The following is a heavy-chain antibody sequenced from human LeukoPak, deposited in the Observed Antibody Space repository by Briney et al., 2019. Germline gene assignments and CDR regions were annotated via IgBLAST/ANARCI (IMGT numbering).Heavy chain of an antibody. CDR3: SKATGPNSFRYVGY. Sequence: GGSLRLSCGASGFAFSNYAMNWVRQVPGKGLEWLSGISRRGDTTYYTDSVKGRFTISRDNSNNTLYLQMNTLRADDTAVYYCSKATGPNSFRYVGYWGQGTLVTVSS. CDR2: ISRRGDTT. V-gene: IGHV3-23*01. CDR1: GFAFSNYA. D-gene: IGHD3-9*01. J-gene: IGHJ4*02.